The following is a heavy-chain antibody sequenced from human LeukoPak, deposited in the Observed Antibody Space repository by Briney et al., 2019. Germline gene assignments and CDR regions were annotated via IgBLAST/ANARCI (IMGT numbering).Heavy chain of an antibody. Sequence: GGSLRLSCAASGFTFSSYAMHWVRQAPGKGLEWVAVISYDGSNKYYADSVKGRFTISRDNSKNTLYLQMNSLRAEDTAVYYCARDPTPTGFSWFDPWGQGTLVTVSS. V-gene: IGHV3-30-3*01. CDR2: ISYDGSNK. CDR1: GFTFSSYA. CDR3: ARDPTPTGFSWFDP. D-gene: IGHD2-15*01. J-gene: IGHJ5*02.